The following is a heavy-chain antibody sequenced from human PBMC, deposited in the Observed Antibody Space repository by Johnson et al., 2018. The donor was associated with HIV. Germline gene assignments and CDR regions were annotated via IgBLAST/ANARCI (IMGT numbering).Heavy chain of an antibody. Sequence: QVQLVESGGGVVQPGRSLRLSCAASGFTFSNYAMHWVRQAPGKGLEWVAVIWYDGSNNYYADSVKGRFTISKYNSRNTLFLHMNSLRADDTAVCYCAREELEPEFFDIWGQGTMVTVSS. V-gene: IGHV3-33*01. CDR1: GFTFSNYA. CDR3: AREELEPEFFDI. CDR2: IWYDGSNN. J-gene: IGHJ3*02. D-gene: IGHD1-1*01.